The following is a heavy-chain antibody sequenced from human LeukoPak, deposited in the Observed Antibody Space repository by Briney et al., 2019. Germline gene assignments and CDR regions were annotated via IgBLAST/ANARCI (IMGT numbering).Heavy chain of an antibody. J-gene: IGHJ5*02. CDR3: ARDRTMRCSSTSCYIGWFDP. V-gene: IGHV4-34*01. CDR2: INHSGST. D-gene: IGHD2-2*02. Sequence: SETLSLTCTVSGGSISSYFWSWIRQPPGKGLEWIGEINHSGSTNYNPSLKSRVTISVDTSKNQFSLKLSSVTAADTAVYYCARDRTMRCSSTSCYIGWFDPWGQGTLVTVSS. CDR1: GGSISSYF.